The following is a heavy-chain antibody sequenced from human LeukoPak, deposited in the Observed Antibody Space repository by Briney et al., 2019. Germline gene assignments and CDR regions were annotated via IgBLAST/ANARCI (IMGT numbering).Heavy chain of an antibody. V-gene: IGHV3-23*01. CDR3: AKDSRSLAAAGEVDY. J-gene: IGHJ4*02. CDR2: ISGNGVDT. Sequence: GGSLSLSCAASGFTFSSKSMTWVRQAPGKGLEWVSAISGNGVDTFYADSVKGRFTISRDTSRNTLYLQMNSLRAEDTAVYYCAKDSRSLAAAGEVDYWGQGTLATVSS. D-gene: IGHD6-13*01. CDR1: GFTFSSKS.